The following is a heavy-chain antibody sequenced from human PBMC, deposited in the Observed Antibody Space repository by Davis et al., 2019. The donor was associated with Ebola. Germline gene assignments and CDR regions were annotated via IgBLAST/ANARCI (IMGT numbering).Heavy chain of an antibody. D-gene: IGHD6-19*01. CDR2: IGVSGGST. Sequence: GESLKISCAASGFMFSSCGMNWVRQAPGKGLEWVSGIGVSGGSTYADSVRGRFTFSRDNSQNTVYLQMTGLRAEDTAIYYCAKGPTRSGYYWGQGTLVTASS. CDR1: GFMFSSCG. CDR3: AKGPTRSGYY. V-gene: IGHV3-23*01. J-gene: IGHJ4*02.